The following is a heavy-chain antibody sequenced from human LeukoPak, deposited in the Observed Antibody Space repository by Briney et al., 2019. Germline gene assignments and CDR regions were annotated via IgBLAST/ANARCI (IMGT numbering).Heavy chain of an antibody. CDR3: AKGFRSFDY. CDR1: GFTFSDFA. CDR2: ISGSGFTT. J-gene: IGHJ4*02. D-gene: IGHD3-10*01. Sequence: GGSLRLSCAASGFTFSDFAMSWVRQPPGKGLEWVSVISGSGFTTYYSASVKGRFTTSRDNSKNTLYLQMHSLRAEDTAVYYCAKGFRSFDYWGQGTLVTVSS. V-gene: IGHV3-23*01.